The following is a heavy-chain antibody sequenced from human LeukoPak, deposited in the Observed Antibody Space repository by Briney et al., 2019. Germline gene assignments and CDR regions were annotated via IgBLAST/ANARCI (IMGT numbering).Heavy chain of an antibody. D-gene: IGHD2-2*01. CDR1: GYTFTSYG. V-gene: IGHV1-18*01. J-gene: IGHJ6*03. Sequence: GASVKVSCKASGYTFTSYGISWVRQAPGQGLEWMGWISAYNVNTNSAQKLQGSITMTTDTSTSTAYMELRSLRSDDTAVYYCARVTVPAAIKTYYYYYYMDVWGKGTTVTVSS. CDR3: ARVTVPAAIKTYYYYYYMDV. CDR2: ISAYNVNT.